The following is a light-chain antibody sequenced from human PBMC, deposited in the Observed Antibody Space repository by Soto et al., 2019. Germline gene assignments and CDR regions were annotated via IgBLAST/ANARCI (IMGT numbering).Light chain of an antibody. CDR1: QSISTY. J-gene: IGKJ1*01. V-gene: IGKV1-39*01. CDR3: QQSYSIPLT. Sequence: DIQMTQSPSSLSASVGDRVTITCRASQSISTYLIWYQQKPGKAPKFLIYAASSLQSGVPSRFSGSGSGTDFTLTISSLQPEDFATYYCQQSYSIPLTFGQGTKVDIK. CDR2: AAS.